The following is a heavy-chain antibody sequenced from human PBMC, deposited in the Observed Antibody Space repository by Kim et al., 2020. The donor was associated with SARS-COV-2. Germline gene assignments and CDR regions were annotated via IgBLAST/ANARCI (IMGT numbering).Heavy chain of an antibody. CDR2: IYYSGST. J-gene: IGHJ3*02. CDR1: GGSISSYY. CDR3: ASIRYKDGDDAFDI. D-gene: IGHD5-18*01. V-gene: IGHV4-59*01. Sequence: SETLSLTCTVSGGSISSYYWSWIRQPPGKGLEWIGYIYYSGSTNYNPSLKSRVTISVDTSKNQFSLKLSSVTAADTAVYYCASIRYKDGDDAFDIWGQGTMVTVSS.